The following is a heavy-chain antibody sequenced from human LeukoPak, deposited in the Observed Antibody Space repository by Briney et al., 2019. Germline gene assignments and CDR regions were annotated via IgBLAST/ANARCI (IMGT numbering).Heavy chain of an antibody. CDR1: GYTFTSYY. Sequence: ASVKVSCKASGYTFTSYYMHWVRQAPGQGLEWMGIINPSGGSTSYAQKFQGRVTMTRDTSISAAYMELSRLRSDDTAVYYCARGTGKPAAFDIWGQGTMVTVSS. D-gene: IGHD3-16*01. CDR3: ARGTGKPAAFDI. V-gene: IGHV1-46*01. J-gene: IGHJ3*02. CDR2: INPSGGST.